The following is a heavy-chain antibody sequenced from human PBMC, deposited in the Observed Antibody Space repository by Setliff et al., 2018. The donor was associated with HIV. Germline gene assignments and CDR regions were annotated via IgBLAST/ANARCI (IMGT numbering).Heavy chain of an antibody. CDR2: INHSGST. Sequence: SETLSLTCAVYGGPLSGYFWSWIRQSPGKGLEWIGEINHSGSTNYKSSLKSRVTISADTSKRQFSLKLSSVTAADTAVYYCARLGYNYDSSGHGLWGQGTLVTVSS. CDR3: ARLGYNYDSSGHGL. CDR1: GGPLSGYF. D-gene: IGHD3-22*01. V-gene: IGHV4-34*01. J-gene: IGHJ4*02.